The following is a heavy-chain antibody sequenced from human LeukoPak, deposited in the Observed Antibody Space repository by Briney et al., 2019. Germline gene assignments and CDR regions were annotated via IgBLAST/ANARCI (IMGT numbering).Heavy chain of an antibody. Sequence: SETLSLTCAVYGGSFSGYYWGWIRQPPGKGLEWIGEINHSGSTNYNPSLKSRVTISVDTSKNQFSLKLSSVTAADTAVYYCARAGVPAATRYYYYYYGMDVWGQGTTVTVSS. J-gene: IGHJ6*02. CDR1: GGSFSGYY. V-gene: IGHV4-34*01. CDR3: ARAGVPAATRYYYYYYGMDV. CDR2: INHSGST. D-gene: IGHD2-2*01.